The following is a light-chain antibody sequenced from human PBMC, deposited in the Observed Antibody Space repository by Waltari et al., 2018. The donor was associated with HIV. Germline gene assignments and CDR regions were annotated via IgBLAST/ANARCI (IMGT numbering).Light chain of an antibody. CDR3: TSYTSSSTVV. V-gene: IGLV2-14*03. CDR2: DVS. J-gene: IGLJ2*01. CDR1: SSDVGGYNY. Sequence: QSALTQPASVSGSPGQSITIPCTGTSSDVGGYNYVSWYQQHPGKAPKLMIYDVSNRPSGISNRFSGSKSDNTASLTISGLQAEDEANYYCTSYTSSSTVVFGGGTKLTVL.